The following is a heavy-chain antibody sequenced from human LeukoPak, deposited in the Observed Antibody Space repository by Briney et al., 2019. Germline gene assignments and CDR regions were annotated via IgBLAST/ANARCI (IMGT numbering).Heavy chain of an antibody. CDR1: GGSMSSYY. Sequence: SETLSLTCTVSGGSMSSYYWSWIRQPPGKGLEWIGYIYYTGNTNYNPSLKSRITISVDTSKNQFSLKLSSVTAADTAFYYCARSASSRSRSAFDITGEGTMVTVSS. CDR2: IYYTGNT. V-gene: IGHV4-59*01. J-gene: IGHJ3*02. CDR3: ARSASSRSRSAFDI. D-gene: IGHD6-6*01.